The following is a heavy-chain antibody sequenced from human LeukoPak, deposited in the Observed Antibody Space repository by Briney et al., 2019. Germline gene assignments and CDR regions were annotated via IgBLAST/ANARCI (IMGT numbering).Heavy chain of an antibody. CDR1: GFSLSTSGMC. D-gene: IGHD1-1*01. CDR2: IDWDDDK. J-gene: IGHJ4*02. Sequence: SGPTLVNPTQTLTLTCTFSGFSLSTSGMCVSWIPQPPAKALEWLARIDWDDDKYYSTSLKTRLTISKDTSKNQVVLTMTNMDPVDTATYYCARIEVATRAHFDYWGQGTLVTVSS. CDR3: ARIEVATRAHFDY. V-gene: IGHV2-70*11.